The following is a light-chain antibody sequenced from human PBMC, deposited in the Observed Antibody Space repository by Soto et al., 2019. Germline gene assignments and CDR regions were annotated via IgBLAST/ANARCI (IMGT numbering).Light chain of an antibody. V-gene: IGKV3-20*01. Sequence: EIVLTQSPGTLSLSPGERATLSCRASQSVSGRFLAWYQQIPGQTPRLLIYGASSRAPGIPDRFSGSGSGTDFTLTINRLEPEDFAVYYCQQYGTPPLTFGGGAKVEIK. CDR2: GAS. J-gene: IGKJ4*01. CDR3: QQYGTPPLT. CDR1: QSVSGRF.